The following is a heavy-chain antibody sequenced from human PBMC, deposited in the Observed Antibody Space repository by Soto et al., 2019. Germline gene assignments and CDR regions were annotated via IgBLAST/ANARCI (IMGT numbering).Heavy chain of an antibody. J-gene: IGHJ4*02. Sequence: EVQLVESGGGLVQPGGSLRLSCAASGFTFSRYWMHWVRQAPGKGLVWVSGVNPDGSTTTYADSVRGRFTISRDNAKNTLHLQMNSLRAEDTAVYSCLRLSKDDGTDYWGQGTLVTVSS. CDR1: GFTFSRYW. CDR3: LRLSKDDGTDY. CDR2: VNPDGSTT. V-gene: IGHV3-74*01. D-gene: IGHD1-26*01.